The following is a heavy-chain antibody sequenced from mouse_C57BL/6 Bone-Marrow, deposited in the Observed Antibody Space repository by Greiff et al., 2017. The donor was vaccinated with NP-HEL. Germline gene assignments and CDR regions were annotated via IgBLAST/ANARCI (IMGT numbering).Heavy chain of an antibody. CDR2: IDPENGDT. D-gene: IGHD4-1*01. J-gene: IGHJ1*03. CDR1: GFNIKDDY. CDR3: TTSAQDWWYFDV. Sequence: EVQLQQSGAELVRPGASVKLSCTASGFNIKDDYMHWVKQRPEQGLEWIGWIDPENGDTEYASKFQGQATLTADTSSNTAYLQLSSLTSEDTAVYYCTTSAQDWWYFDVWGTGTTVTVSS. V-gene: IGHV14-4*01.